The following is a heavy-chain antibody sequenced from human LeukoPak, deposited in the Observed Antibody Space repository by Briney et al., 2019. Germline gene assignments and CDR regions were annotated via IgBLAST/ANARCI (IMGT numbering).Heavy chain of an antibody. CDR1: GFTFSNYD. D-gene: IGHD1-7*01. Sequence: GGSLRLSCAGSGFTFSNYDMHWVRQATGKGLEWVSGINTAGDPYYPGSVKGRFTISRDNAKNTLDLQMNSLRAEDTAVYYCARGGWGTAIDYWAQGTLVTVSS. CDR2: INTAGDP. V-gene: IGHV3-13*05. J-gene: IGHJ4*02. CDR3: ARGGWGTAIDY.